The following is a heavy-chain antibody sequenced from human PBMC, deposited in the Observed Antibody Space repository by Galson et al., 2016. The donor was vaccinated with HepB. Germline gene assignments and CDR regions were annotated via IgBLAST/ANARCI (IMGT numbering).Heavy chain of an antibody. CDR1: GFTFSDYY. Sequence: SLRLSCAASGFTFSDYYMSWIRQAPGKGLEWLSYISGGGSGLYYTDSVKGRFTISRDNAKNSLYLRMNSLRDEDTAVYYCARSRRTGTTATLPDHWGQGTLVTVSS. J-gene: IGHJ4*02. CDR2: ISGGGSGL. CDR3: ARSRRTGTTATLPDH. D-gene: IGHD1-14*01. V-gene: IGHV3-11*01.